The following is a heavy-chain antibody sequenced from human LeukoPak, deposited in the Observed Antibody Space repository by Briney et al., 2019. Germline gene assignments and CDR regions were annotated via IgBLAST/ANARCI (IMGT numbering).Heavy chain of an antibody. CDR3: AKEGTAQISTWYDN. CDR2: ISYEGRTM. V-gene: IGHV3-30*18. J-gene: IGHJ4*02. D-gene: IGHD2-2*01. Sequence: GGSLRPSWAASGFSFTSYWMHWVRQAPGNGLEWVAVISYEGRTMNYGDSVKGPSTISRDKSRHTPCLQMNSVSPTHTAVYYCAKEGTAQISTWYDNWGQGTLVTVSS. CDR1: GFSFTSYW.